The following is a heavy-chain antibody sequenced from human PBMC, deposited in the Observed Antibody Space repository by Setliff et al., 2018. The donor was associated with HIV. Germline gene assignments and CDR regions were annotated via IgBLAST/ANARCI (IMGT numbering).Heavy chain of an antibody. V-gene: IGHV4-61*02. CDR1: GGSISNGSFY. D-gene: IGHD4-4*01. CDR3: ARLDYSFDYSFYIDV. Sequence: PSETLSLTCTVSGGSISNGSFYWSWIRHPAGKGLEWIGRIYPSGSTDYNPSLKSRVTISVDTSKNQFSLKLSSVTAADTAVYYCARLDYSFDYSFYIDVWGEGTMVTVSS. J-gene: IGHJ6*03. CDR2: IYPSGST.